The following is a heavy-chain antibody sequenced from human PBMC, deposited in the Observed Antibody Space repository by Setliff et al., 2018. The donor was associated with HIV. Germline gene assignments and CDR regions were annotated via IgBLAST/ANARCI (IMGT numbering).Heavy chain of an antibody. V-gene: IGHV3-15*01. CDR3: VRAAAGLDI. J-gene: IGHJ4*02. CDR2: IKSKADGGTT. D-gene: IGHD6-25*01. Sequence: GGSLRLSCTSSEISFNNYYMTWVRQAPGRGLEWVGRIKSKADGGTTDYAATVKGRFTISRDDSKDSLSLQMNNLKAEDTAVYYCVRAAAGLDIWSQGIRVTSPQ. CDR1: EISFNNYY.